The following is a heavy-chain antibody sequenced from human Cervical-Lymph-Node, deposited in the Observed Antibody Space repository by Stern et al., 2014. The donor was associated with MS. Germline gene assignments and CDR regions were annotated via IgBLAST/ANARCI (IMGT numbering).Heavy chain of an antibody. J-gene: IGHJ4*02. CDR3: ANSIS. D-gene: IGHD3-3*02. Sequence: MQLVESGGGLVKPGGSLTLSCVASGFIFSDYYMNWIRQAPGKGLEWVSYINGSGTARYYADSVEGRFTISRDNTKKILYLHMNSLRVEDTAVYYCANSISWGQGTLVIVSS. V-gene: IGHV3-11*01. CDR1: GFIFSDYY. CDR2: INGSGTAR.